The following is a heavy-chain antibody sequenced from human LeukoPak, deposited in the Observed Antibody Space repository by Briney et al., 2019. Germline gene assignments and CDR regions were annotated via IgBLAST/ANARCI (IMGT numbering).Heavy chain of an antibody. Sequence: GSLRLSCVASGFTFSRYAMHWVRQAPGKGLEWVANIKQDGSEKYYVDSVKGRFTISRDNAKNSLYLQMNSLRAEDTAVYYCARDRRGQWLVLSLDYWGQGTLVTVSS. CDR3: ARDRRGQWLVLSLDY. V-gene: IGHV3-7*01. CDR1: GFTFSRYA. CDR2: IKQDGSEK. D-gene: IGHD6-19*01. J-gene: IGHJ4*02.